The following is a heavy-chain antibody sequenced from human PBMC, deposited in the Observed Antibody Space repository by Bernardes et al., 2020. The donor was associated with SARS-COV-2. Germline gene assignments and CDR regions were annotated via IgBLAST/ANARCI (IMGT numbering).Heavy chain of an antibody. V-gene: IGHV4-4*02. CDR2: IYHSGST. D-gene: IGHD2-15*01. Sequence: SETLSLTCAVSGGSISSSNWWSWVRQPPGKGLEWIGEIYHSGSTNYNPSLKSRVTISVDKSKNQFSLKLSSVTAADTAVYYCARGDLGYCSGGSCYSGPFIYWGQGTLVTGSS. CDR1: GGSISSSNW. J-gene: IGHJ4*02. CDR3: ARGDLGYCSGGSCYSGPFIY.